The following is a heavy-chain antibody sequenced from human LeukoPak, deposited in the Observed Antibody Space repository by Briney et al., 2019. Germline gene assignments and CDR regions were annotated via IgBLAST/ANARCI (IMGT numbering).Heavy chain of an antibody. D-gene: IGHD3-3*01. V-gene: IGHV3-21*01. Sequence: PGGSLRLSCAASGFTFSSYSMNWVRQAPGKGLEWVSSISSSSSYIYYADSVKGRFTISRDNAKNSLYLQMNSLRAEDTAVYYCARVHYDLWSGDRNDAFDIWGQGTMVTVSS. J-gene: IGHJ3*02. CDR1: GFTFSSYS. CDR2: ISSSSSYI. CDR3: ARVHYDLWSGDRNDAFDI.